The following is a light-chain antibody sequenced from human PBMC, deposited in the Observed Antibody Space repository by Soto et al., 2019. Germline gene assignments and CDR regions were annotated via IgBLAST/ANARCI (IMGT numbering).Light chain of an antibody. V-gene: IGKV3-15*01. Sequence: IFMTQSPATLSVSPGGRATLSCRASEDVSSKLAWYQQKPGLRPRLVIYDASTRATGIPGRFSGSGSGKAFTLTISGLQSEDFAIYYCLQYDTWPPGTFGQGTKVEI. CDR1: EDVSSK. CDR2: DAS. J-gene: IGKJ1*01. CDR3: LQYDTWPPGT.